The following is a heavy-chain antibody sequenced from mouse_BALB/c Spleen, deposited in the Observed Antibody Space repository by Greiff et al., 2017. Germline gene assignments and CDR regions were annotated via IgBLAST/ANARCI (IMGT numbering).Heavy chain of an antibody. CDR3: ARVYDYDDVIFDY. J-gene: IGHJ2*01. Sequence: EVMLVESGGGLVKPGGSLKLSCAASGFSFSSYAMSWVRQTPEKRLEWVASISSGGSTYYPDSVKGRFTISRDNARNILYLQMSSLRSEDTAMYYCARVYDYDDVIFDYWGQGTTLTVSS. CDR1: GFSFSSYA. V-gene: IGHV5-6-5*01. CDR2: ISSGGST. D-gene: IGHD2-4*01.